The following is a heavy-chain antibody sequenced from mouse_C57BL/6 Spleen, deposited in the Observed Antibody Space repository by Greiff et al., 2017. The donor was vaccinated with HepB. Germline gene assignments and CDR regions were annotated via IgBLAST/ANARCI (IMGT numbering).Heavy chain of an antibody. V-gene: IGHV5-4*03. CDR3: ARISYWYFDV. CDR2: ISDGRSYT. Sequence: EVKVVESGGGLVKPGGSLKLSCAASGFTFSSYAMSWVRQTPEKRLEWVATISDGRSYTYYPDNVKGRFTISRDNAKNNLYLQMSHLKSEDTAMYYCARISYWYFDVWGTGTTVTVSS. J-gene: IGHJ1*03. CDR1: GFTFSSYA.